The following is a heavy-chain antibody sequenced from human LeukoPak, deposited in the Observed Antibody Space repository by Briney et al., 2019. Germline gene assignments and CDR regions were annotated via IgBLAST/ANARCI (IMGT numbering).Heavy chain of an antibody. CDR1: GGSFSGYY. CDR2: INHSGST. V-gene: IGHV4-34*01. J-gene: IGHJ3*02. Sequence: SETLSLTCAVYGGSFSGYYWSWIRQPPGKGLEWIGEINHSGSTNYNPSLKSRVTISVDTSKNQFSLRLSSVTAADTAVYYCARHRITMVRGVTLDAFDTWGQGTMVTVSS. CDR3: ARHRITMVRGVTLDAFDT. D-gene: IGHD3-10*01.